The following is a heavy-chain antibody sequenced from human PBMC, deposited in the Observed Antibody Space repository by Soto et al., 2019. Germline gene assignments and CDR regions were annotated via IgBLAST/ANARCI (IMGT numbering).Heavy chain of an antibody. J-gene: IGHJ4*02. CDR1: GDSVSSNSAA. D-gene: IGHD3-10*01. Sequence: QVQLQQSGPGLVKPSQIFSLTCAISGDSVSSNSAAWNWIRQSPSRVLEWLGRTYYRSKWYNDYAVSVKSRISINPDTSKNQSSLQLNSVTPEDTAVYYCARGTYYGSGSYFDYWGQGTQVTVSS. V-gene: IGHV6-1*01. CDR2: TYYRSKWYN. CDR3: ARGTYYGSGSYFDY.